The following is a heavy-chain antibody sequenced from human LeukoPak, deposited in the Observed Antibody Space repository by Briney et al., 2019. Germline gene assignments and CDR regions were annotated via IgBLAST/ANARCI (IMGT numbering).Heavy chain of an antibody. CDR2: ISYDGSNK. J-gene: IGHJ4*02. D-gene: IGHD3-10*01. CDR3: AKGFYYGSGSYLGD. Sequence: GGSLRLSCAASGFTFNSYAMSWVRQAPGKGLEWVAVISYDGSNKYYADSVKGRFTISRDNSKNTLYLQMNSLRAEDTAVYYCAKGFYYGSGSYLGDWGQGTLVTVSS. CDR1: GFTFNSYA. V-gene: IGHV3-30*18.